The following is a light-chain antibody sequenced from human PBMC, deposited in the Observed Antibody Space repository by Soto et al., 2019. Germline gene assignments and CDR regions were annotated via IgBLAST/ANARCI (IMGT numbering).Light chain of an antibody. V-gene: IGKV1-6*01. CDR2: AAS. CDR1: QDIRSA. CDR3: LLDFSYFWA. J-gene: IGKJ1*01. Sequence: IQLTQSPSSLSASVGDRVTITSRASQDIRSALGWYQQKPGKVPKILIYAASTLQSGVPSRFRGSRSGTDFTLTISRLQPEDFATYYCLLDFSYFWAFGQGTKVDIK.